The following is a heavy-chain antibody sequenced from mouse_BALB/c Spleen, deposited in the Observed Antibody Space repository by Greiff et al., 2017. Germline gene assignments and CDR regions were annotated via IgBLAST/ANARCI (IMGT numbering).Heavy chain of an antibody. CDR3: ARSTATWYFDV. Sequence: DVMLVESGGGLVQPGGSLKLSCAASGFTFSSYTMSWVRQTPEKRLEWVAYISNGGGSTYYPDTVKGRFTISRDNAKNTLYLQMSSLKSEDTAMYYCARSTATWYFDVWGAGTTVTVSS. CDR1: GFTFSSYT. J-gene: IGHJ1*01. V-gene: IGHV5-12-2*01. CDR2: ISNGGGST. D-gene: IGHD1-2*01.